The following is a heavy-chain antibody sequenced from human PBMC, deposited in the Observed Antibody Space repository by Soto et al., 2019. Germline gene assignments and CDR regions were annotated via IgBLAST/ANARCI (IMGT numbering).Heavy chain of an antibody. D-gene: IGHD6-19*01. V-gene: IGHV3-9*01. CDR2: ISWNSGSI. Sequence: GGSLRLSCAASGFTFDDYAMHWVRQAPGKGLEWVSGISWNSGSIGYADSVKGRFTISRDNAKNSLYLQMNSLRAEDTALYYCAKESTIAVAGVGAFDIWGQGTMVTVSS. CDR1: GFTFDDYA. CDR3: AKESTIAVAGVGAFDI. J-gene: IGHJ3*02.